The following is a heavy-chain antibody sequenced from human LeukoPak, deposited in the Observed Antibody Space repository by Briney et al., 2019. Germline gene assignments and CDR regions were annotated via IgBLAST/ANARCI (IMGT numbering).Heavy chain of an antibody. V-gene: IGHV3-11*01. Sequence: PGGSLRLFCAASGFTFSDYYMSWIRQAPGKGLEWVSYISSSGSTIDYADSVKGRFTISRDNAKNSLYLQMNSLRAEDTAVHYCARVYCSGGSCYDYWGQGTLGTVSS. CDR3: ARVYCSGGSCYDY. J-gene: IGHJ4*02. CDR1: GFTFSDYY. CDR2: ISSSGSTI. D-gene: IGHD2-15*01.